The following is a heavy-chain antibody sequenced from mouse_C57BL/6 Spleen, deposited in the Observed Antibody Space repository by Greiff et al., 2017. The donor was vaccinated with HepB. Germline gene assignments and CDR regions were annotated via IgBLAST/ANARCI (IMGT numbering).Heavy chain of an antibody. J-gene: IGHJ2*01. D-gene: IGHD2-12*01. CDR3: ARKGDDGDYFDY. CDR1: GYTFTSYG. CDR2: IYPRSGNT. Sequence: VKLQQSGAELARPGASVKLSCKASGYTFTSYGISWVKQRTGQGLEWIGEIYPRSGNTYYNEKFKGKATLTADKSSSTAYMELRSLTSEDSAVYFCARKGDDGDYFDYWGQGTTLTVSS. V-gene: IGHV1-81*01.